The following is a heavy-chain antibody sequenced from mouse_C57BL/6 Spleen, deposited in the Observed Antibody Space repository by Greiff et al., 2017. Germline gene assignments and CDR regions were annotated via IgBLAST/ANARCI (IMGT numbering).Heavy chain of an antibody. V-gene: IGHV1-80*01. CDR2: IYPGDGDT. Sequence: VQRVESGAELVKPGASVKISCKASGYAFSSYWMNWVKQRPGKGLEWIGQIYPGDGDTNYNGKFKGKATLTADKSSSTAYMQLSSLTSEDSAVYFCARWMGDSWFAYWGQGTLVTVSA. D-gene: IGHD2-3*01. CDR3: ARWMGDSWFAY. J-gene: IGHJ3*01. CDR1: GYAFSSYW.